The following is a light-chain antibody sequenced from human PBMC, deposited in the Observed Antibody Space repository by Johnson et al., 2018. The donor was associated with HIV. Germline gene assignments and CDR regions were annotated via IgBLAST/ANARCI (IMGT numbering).Light chain of an antibody. CDR1: SSNIGNNY. CDR2: ENN. Sequence: QSVLTQPPSVSAAPGQKVTISCSGSSSNIGNNYVSWYQHLPGTAPKLLIYENNKRPSGIPYRFSGSKSGTSATLGITGLQTGDEADYYCGTWDSSLSAGYVFGTGTKVTVL. J-gene: IGLJ1*01. V-gene: IGLV1-51*02. CDR3: GTWDSSLSAGYV.